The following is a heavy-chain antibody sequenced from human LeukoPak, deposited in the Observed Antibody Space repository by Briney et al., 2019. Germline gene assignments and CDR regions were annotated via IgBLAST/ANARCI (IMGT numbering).Heavy chain of an antibody. CDR1: GSTFSNSA. J-gene: IGHJ4*02. Sequence: GGSLRLSCAASGSTFSNSAMSWVRQAPGKGLEWVSGVSGSGGSTYYAGSVKGRFTISRDNSKNTLYLQMISLRPEDTAVYYCAKGSDAYYYPNWGQGTLVTVSS. CDR3: AKGSDAYYYPN. CDR2: VSGSGGST. V-gene: IGHV3-23*01. D-gene: IGHD3-22*01.